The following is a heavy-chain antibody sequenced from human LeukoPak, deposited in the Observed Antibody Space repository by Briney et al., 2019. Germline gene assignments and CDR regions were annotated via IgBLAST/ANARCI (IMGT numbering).Heavy chain of an antibody. J-gene: IGHJ4*02. CDR2: ISGSGGST. CDR1: VVTFSDYG. V-gene: IGHV3-23*01. CDR3: AKDHGSSSSWYFRGGTRPHFDY. Sequence: GGSLRLSCAVSVVTFSDYGMSWVRQAPGKGLEWVSAISGSGGSTYYADSVKGRFTISRDNSKNTLYLQMNSLRAEDTAVYYCAKDHGSSSSWYFRGGTRPHFDYWGQGTLVSVSS. D-gene: IGHD6-13*01.